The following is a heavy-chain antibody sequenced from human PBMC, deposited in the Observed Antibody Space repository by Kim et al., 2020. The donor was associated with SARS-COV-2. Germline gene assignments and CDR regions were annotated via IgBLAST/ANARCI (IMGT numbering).Heavy chain of an antibody. V-gene: IGHV5-51*01. CDR2: IYPGDSDT. CDR1: GYTFSTYW. D-gene: IGHD1-1*01. CDR3: ARRTSTGTTGEPFDY. Sequence: GESLKISCKGSGYTFSTYWIGWVRQMPGKGLEWMGSIYPGDSDTKYSQSFEGQVTISVDKSINTAYLQWSNLQASDSAMYYCARRTSTGTTGEPFDYWGQGTLVTVSS. J-gene: IGHJ4*02.